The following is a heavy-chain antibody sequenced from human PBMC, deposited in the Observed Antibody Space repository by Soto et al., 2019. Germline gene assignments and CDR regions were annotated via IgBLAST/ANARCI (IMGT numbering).Heavy chain of an antibody. CDR2: IYYSGST. J-gene: IGHJ6*02. CDR1: GGSISSGDDF. D-gene: IGHD1-20*01. V-gene: IGHV4-30-4*01. CDR3: ARDRAKWKDYYYYGMDV. Sequence: QVQLQESGPGLVKPSQTLSLTCTVSGGSISSGDDFWTWIRQPPGKGLEWIGYIYYSGSTYYNPSLKSRLTMSVDTSTNQFSLKLSSVPAADTAVYYCARDRAKWKDYYYYGMDVWGQGTTVTVSS.